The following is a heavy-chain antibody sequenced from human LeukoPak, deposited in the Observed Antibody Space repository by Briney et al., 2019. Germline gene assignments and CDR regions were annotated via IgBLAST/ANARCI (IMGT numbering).Heavy chain of an antibody. Sequence: PGGSLRLSCAASEFTFSAFWMSWVRQAPGKGLEWVAAISYDGSNKYYADSVKGRFTISRDNSKNTLYLQMNSLRAEDTAVYYCARVRPHFDYWGQGTLVTVSS. CDR2: ISYDGSNK. CDR3: ARVRPHFDY. CDR1: EFTFSAFW. V-gene: IGHV3-30-3*01. D-gene: IGHD1-14*01. J-gene: IGHJ4*02.